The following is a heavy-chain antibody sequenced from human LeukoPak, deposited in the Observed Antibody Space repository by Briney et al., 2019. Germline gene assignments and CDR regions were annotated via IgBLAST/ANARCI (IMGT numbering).Heavy chain of an antibody. Sequence: GGSLRLSCAASGFPFSSYPMAWVRQAPGKGLEWVAVISYDGSYENYADSVKGRFTISRDNSKSTLYLQMNSLRAEDTAVYFCASATTAMVDYWGQGTLVTVSS. CDR1: GFPFSSYP. V-gene: IGHV3-30*01. J-gene: IGHJ4*02. CDR3: ASATTAMVDY. CDR2: ISYDGSYE. D-gene: IGHD5-18*01.